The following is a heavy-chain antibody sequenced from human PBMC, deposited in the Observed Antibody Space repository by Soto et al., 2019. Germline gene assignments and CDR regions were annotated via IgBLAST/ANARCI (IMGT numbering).Heavy chain of an antibody. Sequence: QVQLVQSGAEVKKPGASVKVSCKASGYTFTSYYMHWVRQAPGQGLEWMEIINPSGGSTSYAQKFQGRVTMTRDTSTSTVYMELSSLRSEDTAVYYCARETLEYYFDYWGQGTLVTVSS. J-gene: IGHJ4*02. V-gene: IGHV1-46*03. CDR1: GYTFTSYY. D-gene: IGHD3-3*01. CDR2: INPSGGST. CDR3: ARETLEYYFDY.